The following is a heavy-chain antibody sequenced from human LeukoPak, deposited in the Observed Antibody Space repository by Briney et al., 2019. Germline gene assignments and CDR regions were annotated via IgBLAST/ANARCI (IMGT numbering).Heavy chain of an antibody. Sequence: PGGSLRLSCAGSGLTFSRYTMHWVRQAPGKGLEWVAIISYDGSNKHYADSVKGRFTISRDNSKSTLSLQMNSLRAEDTAVYYCAREGWDGSGSLDYWGQGTLVTVSS. CDR1: GLTFSRYT. CDR3: AREGWDGSGSLDY. CDR2: ISYDGSNK. V-gene: IGHV3-30-3*01. J-gene: IGHJ4*02. D-gene: IGHD3-10*01.